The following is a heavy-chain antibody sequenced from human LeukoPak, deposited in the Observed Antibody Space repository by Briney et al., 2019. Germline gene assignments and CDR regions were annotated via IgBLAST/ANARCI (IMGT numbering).Heavy chain of an antibody. J-gene: IGHJ6*01. CDR2: ISYHGTNK. CDR3: ARNMQFVQSLGGLDV. D-gene: IGHD2-8*01. CDR1: GFTFSSYA. Sequence: GRSLRLSCAASGFTFSSYASHWVRQSPGKGLEWVAVISYHGTNKYYAGSVKGRFTISRDNSGNTLFLQMNSLRPEDSALYYCARNMQFVQSLGGLDVWGQGTTVTVSS. V-gene: IGHV3-30-3*01.